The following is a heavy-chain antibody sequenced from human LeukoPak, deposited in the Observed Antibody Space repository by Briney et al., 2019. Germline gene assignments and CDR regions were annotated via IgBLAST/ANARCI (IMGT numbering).Heavy chain of an antibody. Sequence: SETLSLTCTVSGGSISSSSYYWGWIRQPPGKGLEWIGGIYYSGSTYYNPSLKSRVTISVDTSKNQFSLKLSSVTAADTAVYYCARGSGDSSSWYYYYYMDVWGKGTTVTISS. J-gene: IGHJ6*03. CDR2: IYYSGST. D-gene: IGHD6-13*01. CDR1: GGSISSSSYY. V-gene: IGHV4-39*07. CDR3: ARGSGDSSSWYYYYYMDV.